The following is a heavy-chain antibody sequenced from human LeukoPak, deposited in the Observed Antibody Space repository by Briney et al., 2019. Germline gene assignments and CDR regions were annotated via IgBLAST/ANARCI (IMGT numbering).Heavy chain of an antibody. CDR2: ISGSGGST. Sequence: GGSLRLSCAASGFTFSTYDMHWVRQAPGKGLEWVSAISGSGGSTYYADSVKGRFTISRDNSKNTLYLQMNSLRAEDTAVYYCAKDRSYLPQNFDYWGQGTLVTVSS. J-gene: IGHJ4*02. V-gene: IGHV3-23*01. CDR3: AKDRSYLPQNFDY. CDR1: GFTFSTYD. D-gene: IGHD1-26*01.